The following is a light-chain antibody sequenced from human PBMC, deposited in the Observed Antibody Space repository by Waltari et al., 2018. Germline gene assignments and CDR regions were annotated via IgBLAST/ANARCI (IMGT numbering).Light chain of an antibody. Sequence: QSALTQPASVSGSPGQSITISCYGTSSDVGFYNYVSGYQQHPGKAPKLIIYDVSQRPSGVSDRFSGSKSGNTASLTISGLQAEDEADYYCNSYTGSNSWVFGGGTKVTVL. CDR3: NSYTGSNSWV. J-gene: IGLJ3*02. CDR2: DVS. V-gene: IGLV2-14*01. CDR1: SSDVGFYNY.